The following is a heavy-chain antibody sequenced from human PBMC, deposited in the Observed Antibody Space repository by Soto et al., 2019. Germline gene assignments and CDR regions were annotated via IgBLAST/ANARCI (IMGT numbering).Heavy chain of an antibody. V-gene: IGHV4-30-4*01. CDR3: ARVGGFGATTIDY. CDR1: GGSVSSGDYY. D-gene: IGHD3-10*01. CDR2: IYYSGST. Sequence: SETLSLTCTVSGGSVSSGDYYWSWIRQPPGKGLEWIGYIYYSGSTYYNPSLKSRVTISVDTSKNQFSLKLSSVTAADTAVYYCARVGGFGATTIDYWGQGTLVTVSS. J-gene: IGHJ4*02.